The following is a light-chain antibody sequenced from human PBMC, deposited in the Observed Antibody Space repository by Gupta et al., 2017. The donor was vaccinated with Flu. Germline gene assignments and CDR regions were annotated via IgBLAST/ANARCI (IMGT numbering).Light chain of an antibody. J-gene: IGKJ2*01. Sequence: EIVLLQSPGSLSFSPGERATLSCRASQSVSSSYLAWYQQKPGQAPRLLIYGASSRATGIPDRFSGSGSGTDFTLTISRLEPEDFAVYYCQQYGSSPYTFGQGTKLEI. CDR3: QQYGSSPYT. CDR2: GAS. CDR1: QSVSSSY. V-gene: IGKV3-20*01.